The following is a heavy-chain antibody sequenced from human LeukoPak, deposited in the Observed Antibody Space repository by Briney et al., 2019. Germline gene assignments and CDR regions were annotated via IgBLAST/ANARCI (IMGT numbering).Heavy chain of an antibody. CDR2: IHYSGST. CDR3: ARHYLDSSGYFYFDF. CDR1: GGSISSYY. Sequence: SETLSLTCTVSGGSISSYYWSWIRQPPGKGLEWIGYIHYSGSTNYNPSLKSRVTISVDTSKNQFSLRLSSVTAADTAVYYCARHYLDSSGYFYFDFWGQGTLVTVSS. J-gene: IGHJ4*02. D-gene: IGHD3-22*01. V-gene: IGHV4-59*01.